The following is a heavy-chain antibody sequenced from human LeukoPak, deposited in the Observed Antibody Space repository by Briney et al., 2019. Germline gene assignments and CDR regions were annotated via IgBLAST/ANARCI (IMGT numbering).Heavy chain of an antibody. J-gene: IGHJ3*02. Sequence: ASVTVSCKVSGYTFTGYYMHWVRQAPGQGLEWMGWINPNSGGTNYAQKFQGRVTMTRDTSISTAYMELSRLRSDDTAVYYCARPCSTAAHGAFDIWGQGTMVTVSS. CDR2: INPNSGGT. CDR3: ARPCSTAAHGAFDI. V-gene: IGHV1-2*02. CDR1: GYTFTGYY. D-gene: IGHD6-13*01.